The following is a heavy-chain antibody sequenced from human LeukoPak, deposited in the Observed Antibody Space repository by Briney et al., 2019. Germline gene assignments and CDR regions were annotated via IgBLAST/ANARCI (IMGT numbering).Heavy chain of an antibody. CDR3: ARGFSPYGYSYGLGWYFDY. J-gene: IGHJ4*02. CDR2: INPGGSSI. D-gene: IGHD5-18*01. V-gene: IGHV3-74*01. CDR1: GFTFSSYW. Sequence: PGGSLRLSCAASGFTFSSYWMHWVRQVPGKGLVWVARINPGGSSITYADSVKGRFTISRDNAKNTLYLQMDSLRAEDTAVYYCARGFSPYGYSYGLGWYFDYWGQGTLVTVSS.